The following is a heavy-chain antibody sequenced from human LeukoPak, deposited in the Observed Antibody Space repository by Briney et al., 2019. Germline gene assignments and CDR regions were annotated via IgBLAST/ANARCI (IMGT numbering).Heavy chain of an antibody. V-gene: IGHV3-30*02. D-gene: IGHD5-24*01. J-gene: IGHJ4*02. CDR2: IPYDGSNK. Sequence: GGSLRLSCAASGFTFSSYGLHWVRQAPGKGLEWVTFIPYDGSNKYYADSVKGRFTISRDNSKNTLYLQMNSLRAEDTAVYYCAKDLPMATLGCHDYWGQGTLVTVSS. CDR3: AKDLPMATLGCHDY. CDR1: GFTFSSYG.